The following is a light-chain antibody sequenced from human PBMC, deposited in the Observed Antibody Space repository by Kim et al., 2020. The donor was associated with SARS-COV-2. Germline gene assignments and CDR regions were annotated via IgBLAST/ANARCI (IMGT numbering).Light chain of an antibody. J-gene: IGLJ2*01. V-gene: IGLV3-21*04. Sequence: SYELTQPPSVSVAPGKTARITCGGNNIGSKSVHWYQQKSGQAPVLVIYYDSDRPSGIRERFSGSNSGNTATLTISRVEAGDEADYYCQVWDSSSDHPVFGGGTQLTVL. CDR1: NIGSKS. CDR3: QVWDSSSDHPV. CDR2: YDS.